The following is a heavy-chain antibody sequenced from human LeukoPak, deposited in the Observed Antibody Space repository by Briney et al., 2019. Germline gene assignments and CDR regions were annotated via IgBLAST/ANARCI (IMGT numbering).Heavy chain of an antibody. CDR3: AKETGATTSNYFDY. J-gene: IGHJ4*02. V-gene: IGHV3-30-3*01. CDR1: GFTFSSYA. Sequence: PGGSLRLSCAASGFTFSSYAMHWVRQAPGKGLEWVAVISYDGSNKYYADSVKGRFTISRDNSKNTLYLQMNSLRAEDTAVYYCAKETGATTSNYFDYWGQGTLVTVSS. D-gene: IGHD5-24*01. CDR2: ISYDGSNK.